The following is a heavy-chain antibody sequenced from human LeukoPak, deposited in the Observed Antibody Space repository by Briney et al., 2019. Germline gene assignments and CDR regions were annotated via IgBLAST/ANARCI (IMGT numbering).Heavy chain of an antibody. V-gene: IGHV3-9*01. CDR2: ISWNSGSI. Sequence: GRSLRLSCAASGFTFDDYAMHWVRQAPGKGLEWVSGISWNSGSIGYADSVKGRFTISRDNAKNSLYLQMNSLRTEDTALYYCAKVYSPSRIVGATHGAFDIWGQGTMVTVSS. D-gene: IGHD1-26*01. J-gene: IGHJ3*02. CDR3: AKVYSPSRIVGATHGAFDI. CDR1: GFTFDDYA.